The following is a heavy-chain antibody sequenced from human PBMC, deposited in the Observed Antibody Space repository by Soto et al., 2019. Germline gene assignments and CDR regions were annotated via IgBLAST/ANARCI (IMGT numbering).Heavy chain of an antibody. D-gene: IGHD2-15*01. CDR1: GGSISPFY. V-gene: IGHV4-59*08. CDR2: MYYGGRT. J-gene: IGHJ5*02. CDR3: ARGTPSPLIVRSSRGPWFDP. Sequence: SATLSLTCTVSGGSISPFYWSWIRQLPGKGLEWIGYMYYGGRTNYNPSLKSRVTISVDTSKMQVSLKLSSVTAADTAVYFCARGTPSPLIVRSSRGPWFDPWGQGTLVTVSS.